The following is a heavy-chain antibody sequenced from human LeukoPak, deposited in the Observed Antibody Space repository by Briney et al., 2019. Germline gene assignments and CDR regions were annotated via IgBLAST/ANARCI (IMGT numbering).Heavy chain of an antibody. V-gene: IGHV3-23*01. CDR2: IVGSSRTK. J-gene: IGHJ3*02. CDR1: GLTFSNYA. Sequence: EGSLRLSCAASGLTFSNYAMTWVRQAPGKGLEWVSSIVGSSRTKNYADSVKGRFTISRDNSKNTLYLQMNSLRAEDTAIYYCAKDPNGDYIGAFDNWGQGTMVTVSS. CDR3: AKDPNGDYIGAFDN. D-gene: IGHD4-17*01.